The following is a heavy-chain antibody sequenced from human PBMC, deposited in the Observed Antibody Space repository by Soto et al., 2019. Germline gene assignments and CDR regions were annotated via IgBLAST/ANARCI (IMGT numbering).Heavy chain of an antibody. D-gene: IGHD5-12*01. J-gene: IGHJ4*02. Sequence: QVQLQESGPGLVKPSQTLSLTCTVSGGSISSGDYYWSWIRQHPGKGLEWIGYIYYSGSTYYNPYLKGRVTLSVETSKNQFSLKVSSVTAADTAVYYCARRGYSGYGPGGAVDYWGQGTLVTVCS. CDR1: GGSISSGDYY. CDR2: IYYSGST. V-gene: IGHV4-31*03. CDR3: ARRGYSGYGPGGAVDY.